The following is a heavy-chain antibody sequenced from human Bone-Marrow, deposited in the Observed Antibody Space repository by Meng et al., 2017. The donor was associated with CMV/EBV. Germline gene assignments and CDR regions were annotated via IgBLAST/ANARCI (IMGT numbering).Heavy chain of an antibody. V-gene: IGHV3-23*03. J-gene: IGHJ4*02. Sequence: GESLKISCAASGFTLSSYAMSWVRQAPGKGLQWVAVIYSGDGTTYYADSVKGRFTISRDNSKNTLYLQLNSLRAEDTAVYYCARWGTHSQQKTSWYPSRPGFAGWGQGTLVTVSS. CDR2: IYSGDGTT. CDR1: GFTLSSYA. D-gene: IGHD6-13*01. CDR3: ARWGTHSQQKTSWYPSRPGFAG.